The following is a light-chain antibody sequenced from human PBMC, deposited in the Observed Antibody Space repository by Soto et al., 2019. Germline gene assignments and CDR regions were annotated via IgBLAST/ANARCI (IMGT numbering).Light chain of an antibody. CDR1: PSVLSSSNNKNY. V-gene: IGKV4-1*01. CDR2: WAS. CDR3: QQYYSTPYT. J-gene: IGKJ2*01. Sequence: DFVMTQTPDSLAVSLGERATINCKSSPSVLSSSNNKNYLAWYQQKPGQPPKLLIYWASTRDSGVPDRFSGSGSGTDFTLTISCLQAEDVAVYYCQQYYSTPYTFGQGTKLEIK.